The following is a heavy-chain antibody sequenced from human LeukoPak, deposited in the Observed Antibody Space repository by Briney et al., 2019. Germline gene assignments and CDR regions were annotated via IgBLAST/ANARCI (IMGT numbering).Heavy chain of an antibody. J-gene: IGHJ3*02. D-gene: IGHD3-22*01. CDR2: INHSGSP. CDR1: GGSFSDYY. Sequence: SETLSLICAVYGGSFSDYYWTWIRQPPGKGLEWIGEINHSGSPNNNPSLKSRVSISFDTSKNQFSLKLSSVTAADTAVYYCARCDSSGYYVLDIWGQGTMVTVSS. CDR3: ARCDSSGYYVLDI. V-gene: IGHV4-34*01.